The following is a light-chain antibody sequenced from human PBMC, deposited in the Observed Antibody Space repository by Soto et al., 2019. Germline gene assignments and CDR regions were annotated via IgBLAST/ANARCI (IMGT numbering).Light chain of an antibody. V-gene: IGLV4-69*01. Sequence: QSVLTQSPSASASLGASVKLTCTLSSGHSSYAITWHQQKPEKGPRYLMKLNSDGSHNKGDGVPDRFSGSTSGPERYLTISSLQSEDEADYYCQTWGTGIRTFGGGTKLTVL. CDR3: QTWGTGIRT. CDR1: SGHSSYA. CDR2: LNSDGSH. J-gene: IGLJ2*01.